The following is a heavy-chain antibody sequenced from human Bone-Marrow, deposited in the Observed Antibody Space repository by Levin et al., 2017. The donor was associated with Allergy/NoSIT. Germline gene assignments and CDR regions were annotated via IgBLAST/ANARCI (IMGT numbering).Heavy chain of an antibody. CDR1: GFTFRSHA. CDR2: ISDVDDYT. CDR3: ARSPKRYMVRGVTPHYYFDF. V-gene: IGHV3-23*01. J-gene: IGHJ4*02. Sequence: GESLKISCTASGFTFRSHAMSWVRQAPGKGLEWVSSISDVDDYTSYADSVKGRFTISRDNSRNTLYLQSSSLRAEDTAVYYCARSPKRYMVRGVTPHYYFDFWGRGTPVTVSS. D-gene: IGHD3-10*01.